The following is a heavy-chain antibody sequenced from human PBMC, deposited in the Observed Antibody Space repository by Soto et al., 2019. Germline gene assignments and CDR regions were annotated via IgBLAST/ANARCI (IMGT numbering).Heavy chain of an antibody. Sequence: PWRPIRLSCAASGFTFISHAMSWVRQATGKGLEWVSGLSGSGGSTYYADSLKGRFTISRDNSKNTLYLQMNSLRGEDTAVYYCAKGGGQTGGGGYVWDFDYWGQVTLVTVSS. CDR1: GFTFISHA. V-gene: IGHV3-23*01. J-gene: IGHJ4*02. CDR2: LSGSGGST. CDR3: AKGGGQTGGGGYVWDFDY. D-gene: IGHD3-16*01.